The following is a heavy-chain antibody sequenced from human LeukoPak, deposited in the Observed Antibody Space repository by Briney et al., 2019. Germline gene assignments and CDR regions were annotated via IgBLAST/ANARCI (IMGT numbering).Heavy chain of an antibody. CDR3: AKDSPYGDYFDY. CDR1: GFTFSSYG. J-gene: IGHJ4*02. V-gene: IGHV3-30*18. D-gene: IGHD4-17*01. Sequence: GGSLRLSCAASGFTFSSYGMHWVRQAPGKGLEWVAVISYDGSNKYYADSVKGRFTISRDNSKNTLYLQMNSLRAEDTAVYYCAKDSPYGDYFDYWGQGTRVSVSS. CDR2: ISYDGSNK.